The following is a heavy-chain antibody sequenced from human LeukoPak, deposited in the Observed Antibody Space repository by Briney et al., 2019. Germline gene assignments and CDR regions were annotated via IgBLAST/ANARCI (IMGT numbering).Heavy chain of an antibody. CDR2: ISTDASSK. CDR1: GFTFSSYW. J-gene: IGHJ4*02. V-gene: IGHV3-74*01. CDR3: TGHHQAYSRTY. Sequence: SGGSLRLSCAGSGFTFSSYWMHWVRQAPGKGLVWVSRISTDASSKTYADSVKGRFTISRDNAKGTLYLQMSSLRAEDTAVYYCTGHHQAYSRTYWGQGTLVTVSS. D-gene: IGHD4-11*01.